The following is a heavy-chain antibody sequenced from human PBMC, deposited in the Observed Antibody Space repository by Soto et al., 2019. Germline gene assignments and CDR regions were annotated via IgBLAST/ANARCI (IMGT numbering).Heavy chain of an antibody. CDR3: ATDLKTGTERGKFDY. V-gene: IGHV3-15*01. J-gene: IGHJ4*02. Sequence: EVQLVESGGGLVNPGGSLRLSCAASGFTFNNAWMSWVRQAPGKGLEWVGRIKSNTDGGTADYAAPMNGRFTVSRDDSKNTVYLQMNSLKTEDTAVYYCATDLKTGTERGKFDYWGQGTLVTVSS. CDR1: GFTFNNAW. D-gene: IGHD1-1*01. CDR2: IKSNTDGGTA.